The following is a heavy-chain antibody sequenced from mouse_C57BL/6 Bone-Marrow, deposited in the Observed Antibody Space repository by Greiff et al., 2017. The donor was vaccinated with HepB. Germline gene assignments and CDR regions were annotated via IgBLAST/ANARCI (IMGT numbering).Heavy chain of an antibody. CDR1: GFTFSDYG. V-gene: IGHV5-15*01. D-gene: IGHD1-1*01. J-gene: IGHJ1*03. Sequence: EVQVVESGGGLVQPGGSLKLSCAASGFTFSDYGMAWVRQAPRKGPEWVAFISNLAYSIYYADTVTGRFTIARENAKNTLYLEMSSLRSEDTAMYYCARQRYYGKGYFDVWGTGTTVTVSS. CDR3: ARQRYYGKGYFDV. CDR2: ISNLAYSI.